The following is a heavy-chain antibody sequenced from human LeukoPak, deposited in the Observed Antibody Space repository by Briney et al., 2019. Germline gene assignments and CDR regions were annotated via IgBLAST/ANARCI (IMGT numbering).Heavy chain of an antibody. CDR1: GYSFTSYW. J-gene: IGHJ3*02. V-gene: IGHV5-51*01. Sequence: GESLKISCKGSGYSFTSYWIGWVRQMPGKGLEWMGIIYPGDSDTRYSPSFQGQVTISADKSISTAYLQWSSLKASDTAMYYCARGGSLGYCSSTSCSAYDAFDIWGQGTMVTVSS. CDR2: IYPGDSDT. D-gene: IGHD2-2*01. CDR3: ARGGSLGYCSSTSCSAYDAFDI.